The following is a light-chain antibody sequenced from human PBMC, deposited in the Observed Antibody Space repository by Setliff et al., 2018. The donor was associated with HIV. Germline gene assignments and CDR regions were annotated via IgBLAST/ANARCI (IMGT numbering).Light chain of an antibody. CDR2: DVS. Sequence: QPALTQPASVSGSPGQSITISCTGTSSDVGGYNYVSWYQRHPGKAPKLMIYDVSERPSGVSNRFSGSESGNTASLTIPGLQAEDEADYYCSSYTTSTTFVFGTGTKVTVL. J-gene: IGLJ1*01. V-gene: IGLV2-14*01. CDR3: SSYTTSTTFV. CDR1: SSDVGGYNY.